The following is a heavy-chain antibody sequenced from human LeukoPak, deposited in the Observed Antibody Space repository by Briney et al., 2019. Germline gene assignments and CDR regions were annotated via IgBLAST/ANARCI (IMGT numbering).Heavy chain of an antibody. CDR3: ARRGDYHSPSIRDYYYMDV. CDR1: GGTFSSYA. J-gene: IGHJ6*03. Sequence: ASVKVSCKASGGTFSSYAISWVRQAPGQGLEWMGGIIPIFGTANYAQKFQGRVTITTDESTSTAYMELSSLRSEDTAVYYCARRGDYHSPSIRDYYYMDVWGKGTTVTVSS. D-gene: IGHD4-17*01. CDR2: IIPIFGTA. V-gene: IGHV1-69*05.